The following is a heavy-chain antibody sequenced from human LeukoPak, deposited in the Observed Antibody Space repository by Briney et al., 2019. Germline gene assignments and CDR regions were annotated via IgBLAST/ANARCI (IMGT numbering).Heavy chain of an antibody. D-gene: IGHD3-22*01. CDR2: ISSSSSYI. CDR3: ARPEQYYYDSSGFPSHDAFDI. Sequence: GGSLRLSCAASGFTFSPYSMNWVRQAPGKGLEWVSSISSSSSYIYYADSVKGRFTISRDNAKNSLYLQMNSLRAEDTAVYYCARPEQYYYDSSGFPSHDAFDIWGQGTMVTVSS. J-gene: IGHJ3*02. V-gene: IGHV3-21*01. CDR1: GFTFSPYS.